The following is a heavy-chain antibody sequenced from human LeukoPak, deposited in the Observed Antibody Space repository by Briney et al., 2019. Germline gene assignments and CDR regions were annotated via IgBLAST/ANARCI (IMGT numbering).Heavy chain of an antibody. CDR1: GYSISSGYY. CDR2: IYHSGST. Sequence: PSETLSLTCTVSGYSISSGYYWGWIRQPPGKGLEWIGSIYHSGSTYYNPSLRSRVTISVDTSKTQFSLKLSSVTAADTAVYYCARGARSGYEIDYWGQGTLVTVSS. D-gene: IGHD3-3*01. V-gene: IGHV4-38-2*02. J-gene: IGHJ4*02. CDR3: ARGARSGYEIDY.